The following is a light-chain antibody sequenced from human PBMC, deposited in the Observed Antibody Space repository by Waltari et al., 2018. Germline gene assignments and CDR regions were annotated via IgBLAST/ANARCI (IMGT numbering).Light chain of an antibody. V-gene: IGKV3-20*01. J-gene: IGKJ2*01. CDR1: QRVNSRY. CDR3: QQYGDSPPYT. Sequence: EIVLTQSPGILSLSPGERATLSCRASQRVNSRYLAWYQQKPGQAPRLLIYGTSSRPTGIPDRFSGSGSETDFTLTISRLGPEDFAVYYCQQYGDSPPYTFGQGTKLEIK. CDR2: GTS.